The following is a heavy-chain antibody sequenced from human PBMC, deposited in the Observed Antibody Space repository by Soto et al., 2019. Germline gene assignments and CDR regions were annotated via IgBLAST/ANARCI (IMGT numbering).Heavy chain of an antibody. CDR1: GVSISSYY. J-gene: IGHJ5*02. V-gene: IGHV4-59*01. Sequence: PSETLSLTCTVSGVSISSYYWSWIRQSPGKGLEWIASVYYSGSTKYNPSLESRVTMSADTSKNQFSLRLTSVIAADTAVYYCARDLTRENWFDPWGQGTLVTVSS. D-gene: IGHD2-2*01. CDR3: ARDLTRENWFDP. CDR2: VYYSGST.